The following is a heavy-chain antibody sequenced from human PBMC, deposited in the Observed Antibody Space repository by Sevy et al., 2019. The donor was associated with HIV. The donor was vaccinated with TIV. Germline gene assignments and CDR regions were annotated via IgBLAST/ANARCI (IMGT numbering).Heavy chain of an antibody. V-gene: IGHV3-30-3*01. Sequence: GGSLRLSCAASGFAFSTHAMHWVRQAPGKGLEWVAVISYEGTETFYAASVEGRFTISRDNSKNMLSLQINSLRVEDTAIYYCARGLGGYSNAYYFDLWGQGTLVTVSS. D-gene: IGHD4-4*01. J-gene: IGHJ4*02. CDR2: ISYEGTET. CDR1: GFAFSTHA. CDR3: ARGLGGYSNAYYFDL.